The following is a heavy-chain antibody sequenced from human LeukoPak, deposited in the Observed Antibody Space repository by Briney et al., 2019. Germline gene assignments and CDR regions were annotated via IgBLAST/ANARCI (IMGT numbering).Heavy chain of an antibody. Sequence: ASVKVSCKASGYTFTSYGISWVRQAPGQRLEWMGWISVYNGHTNYAQKLQDRATMTTDTSTNTAYMELRSLRSDDTAVYYCAKFCSGGGCYHNWFDPWGQGTLVTVSS. CDR1: GYTFTSYG. CDR3: AKFCSGGGCYHNWFDP. D-gene: IGHD2-15*01. V-gene: IGHV1-18*01. J-gene: IGHJ5*02. CDR2: ISVYNGHT.